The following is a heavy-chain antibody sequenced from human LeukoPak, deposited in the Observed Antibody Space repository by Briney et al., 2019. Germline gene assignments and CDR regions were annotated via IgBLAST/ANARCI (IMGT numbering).Heavy chain of an antibody. J-gene: IGHJ6*02. D-gene: IGHD3-9*01. Sequence: GGSLRLSCAASGIAFENYATNWVRQAPGKGLEWVSLIGEDGSTTLYADSVKGRFTIYRDNGKKSLYLHMNSLRPEDTALYYCAKGFSILTSKHYFYYHGFDVWGQGTPVTVSS. CDR3: AKGFSILTSKHYFYYHGFDV. V-gene: IGHV3-43*02. CDR1: GIAFENYA. CDR2: IGEDGSTT.